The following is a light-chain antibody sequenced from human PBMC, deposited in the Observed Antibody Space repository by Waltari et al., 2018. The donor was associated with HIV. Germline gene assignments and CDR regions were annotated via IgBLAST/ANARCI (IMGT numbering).Light chain of an antibody. J-gene: IGLJ3*02. CDR2: SNT. V-gene: IGLV1-44*01. CDR3: AVWDGRLNGV. CDR1: VPNIAINS. Sequence: QPVLTQPPSASATPGQRVIISCSGSVPNIAINSVNCYQQFPGMAPKLLIYSNTQRPSGVPGRFSASKSGTSASLAINGLQSDDEADYYCAVWDGRLNGVFGGGTKLTVL.